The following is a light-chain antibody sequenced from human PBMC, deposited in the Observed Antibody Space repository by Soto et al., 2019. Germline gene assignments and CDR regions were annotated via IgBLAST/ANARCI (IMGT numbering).Light chain of an antibody. J-gene: IGLJ2*01. V-gene: IGLV2-14*01. Sequence: QSALTQPASVSGSPGQSITISCTGTSSDIGGYKYVSWYQHHPGKAPKLLIYEVSNRPSGVSNRFSGSKSGNTASLTISGLQAEDEADYYCFSYTRINTRVFGGGTKLTVL. CDR2: EVS. CDR1: SSDIGGYKY. CDR3: FSYTRINTRV.